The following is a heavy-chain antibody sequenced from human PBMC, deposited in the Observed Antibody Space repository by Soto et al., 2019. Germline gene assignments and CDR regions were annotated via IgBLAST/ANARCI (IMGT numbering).Heavy chain of an antibody. V-gene: IGHV3-23*01. D-gene: IGHD1-26*01. Sequence: GGSLRLSCAASGFTFSSYAMSWVRQAPGKGLEWVSAISGSGGSTYYADSVKGRLTISRDNSKNTLYLQMNSLRAEDTAVYYCAKDGSGSPQTHWGQGTLVTVSS. J-gene: IGHJ4*02. CDR2: ISGSGGST. CDR3: AKDGSGSPQTH. CDR1: GFTFSSYA.